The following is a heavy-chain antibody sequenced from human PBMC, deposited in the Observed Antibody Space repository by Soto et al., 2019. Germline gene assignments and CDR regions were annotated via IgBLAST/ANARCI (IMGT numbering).Heavy chain of an antibody. CDR1: GYTFTSYD. CDR3: ARVRFREWEEDGTSMSRWFDA. CDR2: MNPNSGNT. D-gene: IGHD3-10*01. V-gene: IGHV1-8*01. J-gene: IGHJ5*02. Sequence: ASVKVSCKASGYTFTSYDINWVRQATGQGLERMGWMNPNSGNTGYAQKFQGRVTMTRNTSISTAYMELSSLRSEDTAVYYCARVRFREWEEDGTSMSRWFDAWGQGALVTVSS.